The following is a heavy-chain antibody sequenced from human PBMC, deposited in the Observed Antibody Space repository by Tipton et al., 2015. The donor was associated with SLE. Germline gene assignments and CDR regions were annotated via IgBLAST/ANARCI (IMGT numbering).Heavy chain of an antibody. CDR1: GFTFSSYW. CDR2: INSDGSST. Sequence: SLRLSCAASGFTFSSYWMHWVRQAPGKGLVWVSRINSDGSSTSYADSVKGRFTISRDNAKNTLYLQMNSLRAEDTAVYYCARGGGSYNWFDPWGQGTLVTVSS. D-gene: IGHD1-26*01. V-gene: IGHV3-74*01. CDR3: ARGGGSYNWFDP. J-gene: IGHJ5*02.